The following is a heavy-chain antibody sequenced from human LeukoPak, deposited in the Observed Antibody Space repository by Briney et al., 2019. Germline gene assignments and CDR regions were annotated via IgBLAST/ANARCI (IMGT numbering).Heavy chain of an antibody. Sequence: KPSETLSLTCTVSGGSISSYYWSWIRQPAGNGLEWIGRIYTSGSTNYNPSLKSRVTMSVDTSKNQFSLKLSSVTAADTAVYYCARDEVAAAGTNWFDPWGQGTLVTVSS. D-gene: IGHD6-13*01. CDR2: IYTSGST. CDR1: GGSISSYY. CDR3: ARDEVAAAGTNWFDP. J-gene: IGHJ5*02. V-gene: IGHV4-4*07.